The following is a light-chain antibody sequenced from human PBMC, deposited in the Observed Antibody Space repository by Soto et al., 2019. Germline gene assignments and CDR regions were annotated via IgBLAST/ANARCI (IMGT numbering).Light chain of an antibody. CDR2: TNN. CDR1: SSNIGSNY. J-gene: IGLJ2*01. V-gene: IGLV1-47*01. Sequence: QSVLTQPPSASGTPGQRVTISCSGSSSNIGSNYVYWYQQLPGTAPKLVIYTNNQRPSGVPDRFSGSKSGTSASLAISGLRSEDEADYYCAAWDDSLSGRVFGGGTKPTVL. CDR3: AAWDDSLSGRV.